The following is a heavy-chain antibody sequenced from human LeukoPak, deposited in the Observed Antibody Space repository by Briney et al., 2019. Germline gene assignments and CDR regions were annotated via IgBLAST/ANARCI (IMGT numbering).Heavy chain of an antibody. D-gene: IGHD1-14*01. Sequence: GGSLRLSCAASGFTFSSYGMHWVRQAPGKGLEWVAVIWYDGSNKYYADSVKGRYTISRDNSKNTLYLQMNSLGAEDTAVYYCAKDRPRNRITGYFDYWGQGTLVTVSS. J-gene: IGHJ4*02. CDR3: AKDRPRNRITGYFDY. CDR1: GFTFSSYG. CDR2: IWYDGSNK. V-gene: IGHV3-33*06.